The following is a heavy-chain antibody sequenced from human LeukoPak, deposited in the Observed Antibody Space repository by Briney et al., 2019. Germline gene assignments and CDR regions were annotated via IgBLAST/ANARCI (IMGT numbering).Heavy chain of an antibody. CDR2: MYYSGSP. D-gene: IGHD6-13*01. J-gene: IGHJ4*02. Sequence: SETLSLTGTVPGVSISSYYWSWIPQPPGKGLEWIGYMYYSGSPNYNPSLKSRVTISIDTSKNQFALKLSSVTAADTAVYYCARRRVIGATYLFDYWGQGTLVTVSS. V-gene: IGHV4-59*01. CDR3: ARRRVIGATYLFDY. CDR1: GVSISSYY.